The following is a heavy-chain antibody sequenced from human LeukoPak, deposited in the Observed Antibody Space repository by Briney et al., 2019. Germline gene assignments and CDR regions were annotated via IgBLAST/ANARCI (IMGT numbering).Heavy chain of an antibody. CDR2: INHSGST. Sequence: SETLSLTSAVYGGSFSGYYWSWIRQPPGKGLEWIGEINHSGSTNYNPSLKSRVTISVDTSKNQFSLKLSSVTAADTAVYYCARGRDGYNYYYYMDVWGKGTTVTVSS. CDR3: ARGRDGYNYYYYMDV. D-gene: IGHD5-24*01. CDR1: GGSFSGYY. V-gene: IGHV4-34*01. J-gene: IGHJ6*03.